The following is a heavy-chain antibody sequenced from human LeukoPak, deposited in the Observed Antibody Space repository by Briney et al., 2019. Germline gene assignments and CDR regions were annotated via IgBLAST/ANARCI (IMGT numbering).Heavy chain of an antibody. D-gene: IGHD3-3*01. CDR1: GYAFTSYY. Sequence: GASVKVSCKASGYAFTSYYMHWVRQAPGQGLEWMGIINPSGGSTSYAQKFQGRVTMTRDTSTSTVYMELSSLRSEDTAVYYCAKDGGGDLEWLPPMDVWGQGTTVTVSS. V-gene: IGHV1-46*01. J-gene: IGHJ6*02. CDR2: INPSGGST. CDR3: AKDGGGDLEWLPPMDV.